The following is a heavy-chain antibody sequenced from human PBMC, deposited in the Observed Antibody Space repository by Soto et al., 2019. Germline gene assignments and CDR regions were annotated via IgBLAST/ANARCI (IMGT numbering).Heavy chain of an antibody. J-gene: IGHJ6*02. V-gene: IGHV1-2*02. CDR2: INPNSGGT. CDR3: ASRAVLRLLEWGPMRGQYGMDV. Sequence: QVQLVQSGAEVKKPGASVKVSCKASGHTFTGDYIHWVRQAPGQGLEWMGWINPNSGGTNYAQKFQGRVTMTRDTSISTAYMELSRLRFDDTAVYYCASRAVLRLLEWGPMRGQYGMDVWGQGTTVTVSS. D-gene: IGHD3-3*01. CDR1: GHTFTGDY.